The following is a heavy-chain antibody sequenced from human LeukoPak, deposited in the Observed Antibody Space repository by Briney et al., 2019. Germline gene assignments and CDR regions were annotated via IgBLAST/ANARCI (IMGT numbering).Heavy chain of an antibody. J-gene: IGHJ3*01. CDR2: IYYSGST. V-gene: IGHV4-39*07. CDR3: ARVRDSRSGSSLVGFDV. Sequence: SETLSLTCTVSGGSISSSSYSWGWIRQPPGKGLEWIGNIYYSGSTYYNPSLKSRVTISVDTSKNQFSLKLSSVTAADTAVYYCARVRDSRSGSSLVGFDVWGQGTTVTVSS. D-gene: IGHD3-10*01. CDR1: GGSISSSSYS.